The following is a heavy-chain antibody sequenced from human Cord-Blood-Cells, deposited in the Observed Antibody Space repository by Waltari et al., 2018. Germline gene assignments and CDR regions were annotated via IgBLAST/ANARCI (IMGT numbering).Heavy chain of an antibody. D-gene: IGHD1-26*01. CDR3: ARHGPGKWVDY. Sequence: EVQLLESGVGLVPPGGSLRLSCAASGFTFRGCAMSWVRQAPGKGLEWVSAISGSGGSTYYADSVKGRFTISRDNSKNTLYLQMNSLRAEDTAVYYCARHGPGKWVDYWGQGTLVTVSS. CDR2: ISGSGGST. CDR1: GFTFRGCA. V-gene: IGHV3-23*01. J-gene: IGHJ4*02.